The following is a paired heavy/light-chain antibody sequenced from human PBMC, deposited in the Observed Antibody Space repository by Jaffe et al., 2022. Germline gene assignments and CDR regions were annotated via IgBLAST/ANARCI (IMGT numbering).Heavy chain of an antibody. CDR1: GFTFSDYY. V-gene: IGHV3-11*01. CDR3: AREQRDYGDYGAGGYYMDV. J-gene: IGHJ6*03. Sequence: QVQLVESGGGLVKPGGSLRLSCAASGFTFSDYYMSWIRQAPGKGLEWVSYISSSGSTIYYADSVKGRFTISRDNAKNSLYLQMNSLRAEDTAVYYCAREQRDYGDYGAGGYYMDVWGKGTTVTVSS. D-gene: IGHD4-17*01. CDR2: ISSSGSTI.
Light chain of an antibody. J-gene: IGKJ1*01. CDR3: QQYYSYPLT. CDR2: AAS. Sequence: AIRMTQSPSSFSASTGDRVTITCRASQGISSYLAWYQQKPGKAPKLLIYAASTLQSGVPSRFSGSGSGTDFTLTISCLQSEDFATYYCQQYYSYPLTFGQGTKVEIK. V-gene: IGKV1-8*01. CDR1: QGISSY.